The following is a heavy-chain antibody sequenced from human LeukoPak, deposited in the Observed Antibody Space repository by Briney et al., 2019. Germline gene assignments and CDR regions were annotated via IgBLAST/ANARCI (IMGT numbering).Heavy chain of an antibody. V-gene: IGHV4-34*01. J-gene: IGHJ4*02. CDR1: GGSFSGYY. CDR3: ARDLSYYGSGGLSDY. D-gene: IGHD3-10*01. CDR2: INHSGST. Sequence: PSETLSLTCAVYGGSFSGYYWSWIRQPPGKGLEWIGEINHSGSTNYNPSLKSRVTMSVDTSKNQFSLKLSSVTAADTAVYYCARDLSYYGSGGLSDYWGQGTLVTVSS.